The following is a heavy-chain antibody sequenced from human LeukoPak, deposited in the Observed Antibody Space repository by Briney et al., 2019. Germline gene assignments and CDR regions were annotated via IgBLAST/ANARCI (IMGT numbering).Heavy chain of an antibody. CDR1: GFSFSSYE. J-gene: IGHJ3*02. V-gene: IGHV3-66*01. CDR2: IYSSGST. CDR3: ARVLRDAFDI. Sequence: GGSLRLSCAASGFSFSSYEMNWVRQAPGKGLEWVSVIYSSGSTYYADSVKGRFTISRDNSKNTLYLQMNSLRAEDTAVYYCARVLRDAFDIWGQGTMVTVSS.